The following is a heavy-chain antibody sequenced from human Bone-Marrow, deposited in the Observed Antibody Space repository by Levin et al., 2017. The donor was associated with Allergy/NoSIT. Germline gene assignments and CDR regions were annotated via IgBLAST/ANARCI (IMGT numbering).Heavy chain of an antibody. CDR3: ARDQGTTNGAYYQKGWFDP. D-gene: IGHD4-17*01. CDR2: IYSGGSA. Sequence: SCAASGFTVSGNYMSWVRQAPGKGPEWVSVIYSGGSAYYAESVKGRFTISRDSSKNMLYLQMNSLRVEDTGVYYCARDQGTTNGAYYQKGWFDPWGQGTLVTVSS. V-gene: IGHV3-66*01. J-gene: IGHJ5*02. CDR1: GFTVSGNY.